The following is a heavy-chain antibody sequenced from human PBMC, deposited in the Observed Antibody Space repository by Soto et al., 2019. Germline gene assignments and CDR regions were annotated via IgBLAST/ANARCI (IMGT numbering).Heavy chain of an antibody. D-gene: IGHD6-13*01. CDR3: AKDHYNAGYSSSWDYYYYMDV. CDR1: GFTFSSYA. V-gene: IGHV3-23*01. CDR2: ISGSGGST. J-gene: IGHJ6*03. Sequence: GGSLRLSCAASGFTFSSYAMSWVRQAPGKGLEWVSVISGSGGSTYYADSVKGRFTISRDNSKNTLYLQMNSLRAEDTAVYYCAKDHYNAGYSSSWDYYYYMDVWGKGTTVTVSS.